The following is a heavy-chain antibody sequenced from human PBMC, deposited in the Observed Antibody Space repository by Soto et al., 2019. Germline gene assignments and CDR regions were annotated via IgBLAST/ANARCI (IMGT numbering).Heavy chain of an antibody. V-gene: IGHV1-8*01. CDR2: MNLNSGKT. CDR1: GYSFISSD. CDR3: ARGSRFGVMDV. Sequence: QVQLVQSGAEVKKSGASVKVSCKASGYSFISSDINWVRQATGQGLEWMGWMNLNSGKTGYAQKFQGRVTMTRNTSISTVYMELSSLRSEDTAVYYCARGSRFGVMDVWGQGTTVTVSS. D-gene: IGHD3-10*01. J-gene: IGHJ6*02.